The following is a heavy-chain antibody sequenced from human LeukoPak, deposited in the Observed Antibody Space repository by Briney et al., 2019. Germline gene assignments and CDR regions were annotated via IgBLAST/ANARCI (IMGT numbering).Heavy chain of an antibody. CDR1: GDSISSDYY. D-gene: IGHD3-9*01. CDR3: ARVTGYMIEDYFDY. CDR2: KYHSGAT. V-gene: IGHV4-38-2*02. Sequence: SETLSLTCTVSGDSISSDYYWARIRQPPGKGLEWIGSKYHSGATYYNPSLKSRVTISVDTSKNQFSLRLSSVTAADTAVYYCARVTGYMIEDYFDYWGQGTLVTVSS. J-gene: IGHJ4*02.